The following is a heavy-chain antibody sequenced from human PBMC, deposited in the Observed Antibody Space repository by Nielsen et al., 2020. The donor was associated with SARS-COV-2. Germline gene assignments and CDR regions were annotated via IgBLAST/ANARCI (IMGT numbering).Heavy chain of an antibody. D-gene: IGHD6-19*01. Sequence: GGSLRLSCAASGFTVSSNYMSWVRQAPGKGLEWVSVIYSCGSTYYADSVKGRFTISRDNSKNTLYLQMNSLRAEDTAVYYCASEIAVAGLDYWGQGTLVTVSS. CDR3: ASEIAVAGLDY. CDR2: IYSCGST. V-gene: IGHV3-53*01. CDR1: GFTVSSNY. J-gene: IGHJ4*02.